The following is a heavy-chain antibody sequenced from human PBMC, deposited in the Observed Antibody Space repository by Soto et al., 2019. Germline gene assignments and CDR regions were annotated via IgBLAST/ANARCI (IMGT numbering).Heavy chain of an antibody. D-gene: IGHD2-2*01. Sequence: TSETLSLTCAVYGGSFSGYYWGWIRQPPGKGLEWIGEINHSGSTNYNPSLKSRVTISVDTSKNQFSLKLSSVTAADTAVYYCARRQRAPAATRSGMDVWGQGTTVTVSS. V-gene: IGHV4-34*01. J-gene: IGHJ6*02. CDR3: ARRQRAPAATRSGMDV. CDR2: INHSGST. CDR1: GGSFSGYY.